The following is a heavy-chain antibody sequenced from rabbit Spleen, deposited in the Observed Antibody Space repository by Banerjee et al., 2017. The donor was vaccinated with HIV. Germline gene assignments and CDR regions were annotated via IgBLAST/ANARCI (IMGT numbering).Heavy chain of an antibody. CDR1: GIDFTKNY. CDR3: ARAIVPWLGLTRLDL. Sequence: QEQLTETGGGLVQPGGSLTLSCKASGIDFTKNYISWVRQAPGKGLEWIGIIYAAKGSTDYASWVNGRFTISSDNAQSTVDLKMTSLTAADTATYFCARAIVPWLGLTRLDLWGQGTLVTVS. J-gene: IGHJ3*01. V-gene: IGHV1S47*01. D-gene: IGHD4-1*01. CDR2: IYAAKGST.